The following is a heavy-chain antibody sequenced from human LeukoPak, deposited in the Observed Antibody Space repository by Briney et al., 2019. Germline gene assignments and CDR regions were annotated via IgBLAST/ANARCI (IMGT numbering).Heavy chain of an antibody. J-gene: IGHJ4*02. CDR2: IHYSGTT. D-gene: IGHD3-3*01. V-gene: IGHV4-59*01. Sequence: SETLSLTCTVSGASISSFYWSWIRQPPGKGLEWIGYIHYSGTTDYNPSLKSRVTISVDTSKKQFSLKVTSVTTADTAVYYCARVRGYDSGYDSWGQGTLATVSS. CDR1: GASISSFY. CDR3: ARVRGYDSGYDS.